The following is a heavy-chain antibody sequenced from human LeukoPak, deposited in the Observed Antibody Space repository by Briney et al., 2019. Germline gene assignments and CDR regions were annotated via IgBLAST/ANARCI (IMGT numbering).Heavy chain of an antibody. V-gene: IGHV3-9*01. CDR1: GFTFDDYS. CDR2: ISWKSGSI. Sequence: PGGSLRLSCAASGFTFDDYSMHCVRQAPGKGLEWVSGISWKSGSIGYADPVKGRFTISRDNAKNSLYLQMNSLRAEDTALYYCAKDRYGSGSYLVHWGQGTLVTVSS. CDR3: AKDRYGSGSYLVH. J-gene: IGHJ4*02. D-gene: IGHD3-10*01.